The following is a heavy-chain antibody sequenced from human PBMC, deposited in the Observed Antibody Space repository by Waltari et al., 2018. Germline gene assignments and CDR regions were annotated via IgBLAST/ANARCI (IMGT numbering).Heavy chain of an antibody. CDR2: IWYDGSNK. CDR3: ASGYCGGDCYSGY. J-gene: IGHJ4*02. Sequence: VQLVESGGGLVQPGRSLRLSCTASGFTFGDYAMSWFRQAPGKGLEWVAVIWYDGSNKYYADSVKGRFTISRDNSKNTLYLQMNSLRAEDTAVYYCASGYCGGDCYSGYWGQGTLVTVSS. D-gene: IGHD2-21*02. V-gene: IGHV3-33*01. CDR1: GFTFGDYA.